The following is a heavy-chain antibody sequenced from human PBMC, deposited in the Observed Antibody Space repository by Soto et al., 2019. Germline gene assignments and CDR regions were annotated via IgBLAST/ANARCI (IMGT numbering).Heavy chain of an antibody. V-gene: IGHV3-23*01. D-gene: IGHD2-2*03. J-gene: IGHJ4*02. CDR2: ISGSGGST. Sequence: EVQLLESGGGLVQPGGSLRLSCAASGFTFSSYAMSWVRQAPGKGLEWVSAISGSGGSTYYADSVKGRFTISRDNSKNMLYLQMNRLRAEDTAVYYCAKEGGYCSSTSCYGRVYYWGQGTLVTVSS. CDR1: GFTFSSYA. CDR3: AKEGGYCSSTSCYGRVYY.